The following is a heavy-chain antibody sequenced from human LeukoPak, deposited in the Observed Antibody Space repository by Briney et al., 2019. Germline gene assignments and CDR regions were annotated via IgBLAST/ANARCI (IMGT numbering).Heavy chain of an antibody. J-gene: IGHJ5*02. Sequence: ASVKVSCKASGYTFTSYDINWVRQATGQGLEWMGWMNPNSGNTGYAQKFQGRVTMTRNTSISTAYMELSSLRSEDTAVYYCARGPYSSGWPNWFDPWGQGTLVTVSS. CDR2: MNPNSGNT. CDR3: ARGPYSSGWPNWFDP. D-gene: IGHD6-19*01. V-gene: IGHV1-8*01. CDR1: GYTFTSYD.